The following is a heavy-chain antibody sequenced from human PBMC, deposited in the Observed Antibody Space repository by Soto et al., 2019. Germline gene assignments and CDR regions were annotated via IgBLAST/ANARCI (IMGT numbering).Heavy chain of an antibody. D-gene: IGHD5-12*01. CDR2: IIPIFGTA. CDR1: GGTFSSYA. Sequence: ASVKVSCKASGGTFSSYAISWVRQAPGQGLEWMGGIIPIFGTANYAQKFQGRVTITADESTSTAYMELSSLRSEDTAVYYCARVLVAAPGMDVWGQGTTVTVSS. CDR3: ARVLVAAPGMDV. J-gene: IGHJ6*02. V-gene: IGHV1-69*13.